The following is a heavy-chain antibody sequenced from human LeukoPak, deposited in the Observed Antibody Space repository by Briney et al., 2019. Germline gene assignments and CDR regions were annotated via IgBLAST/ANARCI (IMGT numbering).Heavy chain of an antibody. CDR3: ARGLGYCSSTSCLGYFDY. D-gene: IGHD2-2*01. Sequence: SETLSLTCAVYGGSFSGYYWSWIRQPPGKGLEWIGEINHSGSTNYNPSLKSRVTISVDTSKNQFSLKPSSVTAADTAVYYCARGLGYCSSTSCLGYFDYWGQGTLVTVSS. CDR1: GGSFSGYY. CDR2: INHSGST. J-gene: IGHJ4*02. V-gene: IGHV4-34*01.